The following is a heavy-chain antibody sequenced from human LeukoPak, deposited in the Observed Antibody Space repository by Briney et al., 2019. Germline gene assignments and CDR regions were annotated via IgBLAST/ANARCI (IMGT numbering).Heavy chain of an antibody. D-gene: IGHD3-22*01. CDR1: GFTFSSYW. CDR2: IKQDGSEK. J-gene: IGHJ4*02. Sequence: GGSLRLSCAASGFTFSSYWMSWVRQAPGKGLEWVANIKQDGSEKYYVDSVKGRFTISRDNAKNSLYLQMNSLRAEDTAVYYCARAPDVYDSSGYYVDYWGLGTLVTVSS. CDR3: ARAPDVYDSSGYYVDY. V-gene: IGHV3-7*01.